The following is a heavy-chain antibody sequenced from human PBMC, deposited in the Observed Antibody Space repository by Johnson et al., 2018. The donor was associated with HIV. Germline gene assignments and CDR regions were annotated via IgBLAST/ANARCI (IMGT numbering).Heavy chain of an antibody. CDR2: IGTAGDT. V-gene: IGHV3-13*01. D-gene: IGHD1-1*01. CDR1: GFTFSSYD. Sequence: VQLVESGGGLVQPGGSLRLSCAASGFTFSSYDMHWVRQATGKGLEWVSAIGTAGDTYYPGSVKGRFTISRDNSKNTLYLQMNSLRAEDTAVYYCATSTASDAFDIWGQGTMVTVSS. CDR3: ATSTASDAFDI. J-gene: IGHJ3*02.